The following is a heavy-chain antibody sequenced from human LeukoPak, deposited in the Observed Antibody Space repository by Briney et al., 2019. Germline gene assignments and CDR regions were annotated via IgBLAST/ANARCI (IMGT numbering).Heavy chain of an antibody. D-gene: IGHD3-10*01. J-gene: IGHJ4*02. CDR1: GGSISSADYY. V-gene: IGHV4-30-4*01. Sequence: SETLSLTCTVPGGSISSADYYWGWIRQPPGKGLEWIGYIYYSGSTYYNPSLKSRVTISVDTSKNQFSLKLSSVTAADTAVYFGARLSDGSGSYYFDYWGQGTLVTVSS. CDR2: IYYSGST. CDR3: ARLSDGSGSYYFDY.